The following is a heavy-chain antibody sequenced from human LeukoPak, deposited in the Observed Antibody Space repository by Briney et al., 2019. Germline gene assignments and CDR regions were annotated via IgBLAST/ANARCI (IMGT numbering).Heavy chain of an antibody. CDR3: ARYYYDSFGWFDP. CDR1: GGSFSGYY. Sequence: SETLSLTCAVYGGSFSGYYWSWIRQPPGKGLEWIGEINHSGSTNYNPSLKSRVTISVDTSKNQFSLKLSSVTAADTAVYYCARYYYDSFGWFDPWGQGTLVTVSS. D-gene: IGHD3-22*01. J-gene: IGHJ5*02. V-gene: IGHV4-34*01. CDR2: INHSGST.